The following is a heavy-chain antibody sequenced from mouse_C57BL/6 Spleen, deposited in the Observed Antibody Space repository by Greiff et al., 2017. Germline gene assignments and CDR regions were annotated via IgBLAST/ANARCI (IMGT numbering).Heavy chain of an antibody. CDR1: GFTFSSYA. Sequence: EVKLVESGEGLVKPGGSLKLSCAASGFTFSSYAMSWVRQTPEKRLEWVAYISSGGDYTYYADTVKGRFTISRDNARNTLYLQMSRLKAEDTAMYYCTRAYDYGAMDYWGQGTSVTVSS. CDR2: ISSGGDYT. CDR3: TRAYDYGAMDY. V-gene: IGHV5-9-1*02. J-gene: IGHJ4*01. D-gene: IGHD2-4*01.